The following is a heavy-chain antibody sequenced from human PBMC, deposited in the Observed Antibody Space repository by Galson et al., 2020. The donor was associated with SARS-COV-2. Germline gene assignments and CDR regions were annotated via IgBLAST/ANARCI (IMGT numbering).Heavy chain of an antibody. CDR2: IYPDDSDT. CDR1: GYSFTNYW. D-gene: IGHD5-18*01. CDR3: ARGEDGYSSYVDY. V-gene: IGHV5-51*01. J-gene: IGHJ4*02. Sequence: GESLKISCKGSGYSFTNYWIGWVRQMPGKGLEWMGIIYPDDSDTRYSPSFQGQVTISADKSISTAYLQWSSLKASDTAMYYCARGEDGYSSYVDYWGQGTLVTVSS.